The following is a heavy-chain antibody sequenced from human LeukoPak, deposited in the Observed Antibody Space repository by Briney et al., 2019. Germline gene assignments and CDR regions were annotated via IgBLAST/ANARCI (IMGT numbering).Heavy chain of an antibody. D-gene: IGHD1-26*01. V-gene: IGHV1-69*13. CDR2: IIPIFGTA. CDR3: ARFSPRIIREKFDS. Sequence: SVKVSCKASGYTFTSYAISWVRQAPGQGLEWMGGIIPIFGTANYAQKFQGRVTITADESTSTAYMELSSLRSEDTAVYYCARFSPRIIREKFDSWGQGTLVTVSS. CDR1: GYTFTSYA. J-gene: IGHJ4*02.